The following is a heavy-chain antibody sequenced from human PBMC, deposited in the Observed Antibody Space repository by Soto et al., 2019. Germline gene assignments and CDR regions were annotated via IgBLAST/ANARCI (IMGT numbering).Heavy chain of an antibody. V-gene: IGHV4-61*01. D-gene: IGHD4-17*01. CDR1: GGSVSSGSYY. Sequence: QVQLQESGPGLVKPSETLSLTCTVSGGSVSSGSYYWSWIRQPPGKGLEWIGYIYYSGSTNYNPSLKSRVTIPVDTSKNQSSLKLSSVTAADTAVYYCARTTVTTPDAFDIWGQGTMVTVSS. J-gene: IGHJ3*02. CDR2: IYYSGST. CDR3: ARTTVTTPDAFDI.